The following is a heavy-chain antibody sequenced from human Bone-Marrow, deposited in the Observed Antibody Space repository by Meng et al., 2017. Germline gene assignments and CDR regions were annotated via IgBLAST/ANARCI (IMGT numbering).Heavy chain of an antibody. D-gene: IGHD3-22*01. CDR1: GLTFSSYW. J-gene: IGHJ4*02. CDR2: INWNGGST. V-gene: IGHV3-20*04. CDR3: ATTDYYDTSGYYPFDY. Sequence: GGSLRLSCAASGLTFSSYWMHWVRQAPGKGLEWVSGINWNGGSTGYADSVKGRFTISRDNAKNSLYLQMNSLRAEDTALYYCATTDYYDTSGYYPFDYWGQGTLVTVSS.